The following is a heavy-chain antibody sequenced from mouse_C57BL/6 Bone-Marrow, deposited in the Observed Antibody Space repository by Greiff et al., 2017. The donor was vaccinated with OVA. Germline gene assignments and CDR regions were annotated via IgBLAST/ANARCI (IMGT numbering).Heavy chain of an antibody. D-gene: IGHD1-1*01. CDR2: IYPGDGDT. V-gene: IGHV1-82*01. J-gene: IGHJ2*01. CDR1: GYAFSSSW. Sequence: QVQLQQSGPELVKPGASVKISCKASGYAFSSSWMNWVKQRPGKGLEWIGRIYPGDGDTNYNGKFKGKATLTADKSSSTAYMQLSSLTSEDSAVYFCARFSYYYGSNYFDYWGQGTTLTVSS. CDR3: ARFSYYYGSNYFDY.